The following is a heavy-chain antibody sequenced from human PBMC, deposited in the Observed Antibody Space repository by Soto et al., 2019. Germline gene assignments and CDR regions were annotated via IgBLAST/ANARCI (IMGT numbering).Heavy chain of an antibody. CDR2: ISGSGGST. Sequence: PGGSLRLSCAASGFTFSSYAMSWVRQAPGKGLEWVSAISGSGGSTYYADSVKGRFTISRDNSKNTLYLQMNSLRAEDTAVYYCAKDKVGCTNGVCPVDYWGQGTLVTVSS. V-gene: IGHV3-23*01. CDR3: AKDKVGCTNGVCPVDY. CDR1: GFTFSSYA. J-gene: IGHJ4*02. D-gene: IGHD2-8*01.